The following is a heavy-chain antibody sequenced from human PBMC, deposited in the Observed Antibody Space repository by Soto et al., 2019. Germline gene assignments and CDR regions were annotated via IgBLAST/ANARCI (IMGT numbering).Heavy chain of an antibody. CDR2: IYYSGST. V-gene: IGHV4-31*03. J-gene: IGHJ4*02. D-gene: IGHD2-15*01. Sequence: PSETLSLTCTVSGGSISSGGYYWSWIRQHPGKGLEWIGYIYYSGSTYYNPSLKSRVTISVDTSKNQFSLKLSSVTAADTAVYYCAREILLSGMAPYFDYWGQGTLVTVSS. CDR3: AREILLSGMAPYFDY. CDR1: GGSISSGGYY.